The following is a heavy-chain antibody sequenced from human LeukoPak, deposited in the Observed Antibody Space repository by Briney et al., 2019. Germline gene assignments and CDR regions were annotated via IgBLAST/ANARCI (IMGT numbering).Heavy chain of an antibody. CDR1: GGSFSGYY. CDR3: ARGGRLRWIHSGGNWFDP. Sequence: SETLSLTCAVYGGSFSGYYWSWIRQPPGKGLEWIGEINHSGSTNYNPSLKSRVTISVDTSKNQFSLKLSSVTAADTAVYYCARGGRLRWIHSGGNWFDPWGQGTLVTVSS. J-gene: IGHJ5*02. D-gene: IGHD4-23*01. V-gene: IGHV4-34*01. CDR2: INHSGST.